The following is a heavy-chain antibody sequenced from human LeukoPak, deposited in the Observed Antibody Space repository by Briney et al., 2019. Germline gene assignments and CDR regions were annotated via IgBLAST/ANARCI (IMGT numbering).Heavy chain of an antibody. CDR2: MNPNSGNT. CDR3: ARGGGYCSSTSCYSSWFDP. J-gene: IGHJ5*02. CDR1: GYTFTSYD. D-gene: IGHD2-2*03. V-gene: IGHV1-8*01. Sequence: ASMKVSCKASGYTFTSYDINWVRQATGQGLEWMGWMNPNSGNTGYAQKFQGRVTMTRNTSISTAYMELSSLRSEDTAVYYCARGGGYCSSTSCYSSWFDPWGQGTLVTVSS.